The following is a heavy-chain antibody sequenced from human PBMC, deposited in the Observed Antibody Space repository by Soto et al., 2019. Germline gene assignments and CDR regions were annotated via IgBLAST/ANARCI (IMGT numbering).Heavy chain of an antibody. CDR3: ARDLVARFDY. D-gene: IGHD2-2*01. CDR1: GFTFSSYS. Sequence: GGSLRLSCAASGFTFSSYSMNWVRQAPGKGLEWVSYISSSSSTIYYADSVKGRFTISRDNAKNSLYLQMNSLRAEDTAVYYCARDLVARFDYWGQGTLVTVSS. CDR2: ISSSSSTI. V-gene: IGHV3-48*01. J-gene: IGHJ4*02.